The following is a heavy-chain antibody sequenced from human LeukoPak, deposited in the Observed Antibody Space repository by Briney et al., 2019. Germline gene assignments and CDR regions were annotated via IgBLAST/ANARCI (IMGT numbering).Heavy chain of an antibody. D-gene: IGHD3-16*02. J-gene: IGHJ5*02. V-gene: IGHV3-23*01. CDR2: ISGSEDRT. Sequence: GGSLRLSCVGSGFSSNNYAMSWVRQAPGKGLEWVSGISGSEDRTHYADSVKGRFTISRDHSKNTVFLQMNSLRVDDTAVYYCSKTYRADPWGQGTLVSVSS. CDR3: SKTYRADP. CDR1: GFSSNNYA.